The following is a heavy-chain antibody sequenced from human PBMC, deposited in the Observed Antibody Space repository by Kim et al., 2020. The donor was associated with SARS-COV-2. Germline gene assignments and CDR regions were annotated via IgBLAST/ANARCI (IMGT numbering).Heavy chain of an antibody. CDR2: IYSGGST. V-gene: IGHV3-53*04. Sequence: GGSLRLSCAASGFTVSSNYMSWVRQAPGKGLEWVSVIYSGGSTYYADSVKGRFTISRHNSKNTLYLQMNSLRAEDTAVYYCARALRYSSPNHRYYYYYMDVWGKGTTVTVSS. D-gene: IGHD6-13*01. CDR1: GFTVSSNY. J-gene: IGHJ6*03. CDR3: ARALRYSSPNHRYYYYYMDV.